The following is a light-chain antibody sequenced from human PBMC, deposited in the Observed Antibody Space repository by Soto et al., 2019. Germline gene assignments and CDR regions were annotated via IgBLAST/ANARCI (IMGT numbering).Light chain of an antibody. CDR3: LQYGTSPLT. Sequence: EIVLTQSPGTLSLSPGERATLSCRASQSVSSSYLAWYQQKPGQAPRLLIYAASSRATAIPDRFSGSGSGTDFTLTISRLEPEDFAVYYCLQYGTSPLTFGPGTKVDIK. CDR2: AAS. CDR1: QSVSSSY. V-gene: IGKV3-20*01. J-gene: IGKJ3*01.